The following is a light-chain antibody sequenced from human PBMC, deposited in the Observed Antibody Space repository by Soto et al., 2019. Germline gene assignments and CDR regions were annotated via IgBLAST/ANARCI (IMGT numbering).Light chain of an antibody. CDR2: GND. Sequence: QSALTQPPSVSGAPGQGVTISCTGSSSNIGAGYDVHWYQQLPGAAPKLLIFGNDNRPSGVPDRFSGSKSGTSASLAITRLQAEDEADYYCQSYDISLHNYVFGTGTKVTVL. CDR3: QSYDISLHNYV. J-gene: IGLJ1*01. V-gene: IGLV1-40*01. CDR1: SSNIGAGYD.